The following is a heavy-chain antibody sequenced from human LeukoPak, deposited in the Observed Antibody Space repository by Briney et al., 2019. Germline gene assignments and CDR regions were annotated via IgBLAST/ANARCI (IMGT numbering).Heavy chain of an antibody. D-gene: IGHD2-8*02. CDR3: ARVAVSGPTGWFDS. V-gene: IGHV3-21*01. J-gene: IGHJ5*01. Sequence: GGALRLSCAGSGFALKGYSLSWVPQAPGKGLEWVSSISSTSAYIYYADSVKGRFTISRDNVDNVVYLQMNSLGAEDTAVYYCARVAVSGPTGWFDSWGQGTLVIVSS. CDR2: ISSTSAYI. CDR1: GFALKGYS.